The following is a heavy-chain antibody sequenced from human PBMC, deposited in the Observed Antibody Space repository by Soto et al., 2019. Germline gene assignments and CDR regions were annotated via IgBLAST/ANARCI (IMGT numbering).Heavy chain of an antibody. CDR3: ARGRFNHYDILTGYHWFDP. J-gene: IGHJ5*02. Sequence: ASVKVSCKASGYTFTSYDINWVRQATGQGLEWMGWMNPNSGNTGYAQKFQGRVTMTRNTSISTAYMELSSLRSEDTAVYYCARGRFNHYDILTGYHWFDPWGQGTLVTVS. CDR1: GYTFTSYD. V-gene: IGHV1-8*01. D-gene: IGHD3-9*01. CDR2: MNPNSGNT.